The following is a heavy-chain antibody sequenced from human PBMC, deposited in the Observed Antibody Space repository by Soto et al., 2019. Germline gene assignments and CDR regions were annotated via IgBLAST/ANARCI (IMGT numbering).Heavy chain of an antibody. CDR1: GYTFTGYY. D-gene: IGHD2-21*01. CDR2: INPNSGGT. CDR3: ARDIGFVIYGMDV. Sequence: ASVKVSCKASGYTFTGYYMHWVQQAPGQGLEWMGWINPNSGGTNYAQKFQGRVTMTRDTSISTAYMELSRLRSDDTAVYYCARDIGFVIYGMDVWGQGTTVTVS. J-gene: IGHJ6*02. V-gene: IGHV1-2*02.